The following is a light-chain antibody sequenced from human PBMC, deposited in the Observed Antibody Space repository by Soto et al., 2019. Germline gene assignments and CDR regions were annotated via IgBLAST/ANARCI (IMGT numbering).Light chain of an antibody. CDR3: SSFTTSTTYV. CDR2: EVS. CDR1: SSDVGGYTS. Sequence: SALTQPASVSGSPGQSITISCTGTSSDVGGYTSVSWYQQHPGKAPKLMIYEVSHRPSGVSNRFSGSKSANTASLTISGLQAEDEADYYCSSFTTSTTYVFGTGTKLTVL. V-gene: IGLV2-14*01. J-gene: IGLJ1*01.